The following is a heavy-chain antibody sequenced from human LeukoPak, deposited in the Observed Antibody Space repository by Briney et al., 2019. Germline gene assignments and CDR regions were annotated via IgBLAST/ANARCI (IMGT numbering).Heavy chain of an antibody. CDR1: GFTFSSYA. CDR2: ISGSGGST. Sequence: GGSLRLSCAASGFTFSSYAMSWVRQAPGKGLEWVSAISGSGGSTYYADSVKGRFTISRDNSKNTLYLQMNSLRAEDTAVYYSAKGPGQAVWGDYWGQGTLVTVSS. J-gene: IGHJ4*02. D-gene: IGHD2-8*01. CDR3: AKGPGQAVWGDY. V-gene: IGHV3-23*01.